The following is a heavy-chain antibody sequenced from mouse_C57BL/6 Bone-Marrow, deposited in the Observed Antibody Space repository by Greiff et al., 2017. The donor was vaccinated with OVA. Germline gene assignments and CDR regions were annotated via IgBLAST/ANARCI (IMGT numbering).Heavy chain of an antibody. Sequence: QVQLQQPGAELARPGASVKMSCKASGYTFPSYTMHWVKQRPGQGLEWIGYINPSSGYTKYNQKFKDKATLTADNSSSTAYMQLSSLTSEDSAVYYCARRGQSKGYFDYWGQGTTLTVSS. D-gene: IGHD1-3*01. CDR3: ARRGQSKGYFDY. CDR2: INPSSGYT. J-gene: IGHJ2*01. CDR1: GYTFPSYT. V-gene: IGHV1-4*01.